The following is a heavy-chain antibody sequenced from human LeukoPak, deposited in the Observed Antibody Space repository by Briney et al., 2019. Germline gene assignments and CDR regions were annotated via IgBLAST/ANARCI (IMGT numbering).Heavy chain of an antibody. CDR1: GGSFSGYY. CDR2: INHSGST. CDR3: RQYDSNDFFVC. V-gene: IGHV4-34*01. J-gene: IGHJ4*02. D-gene: IGHD3-22*01. Sequence: SETLSLTCAVYGGSFSGYYWSWIRQPPGKGLEWIGEINHSGSTNYNPSLKSRVTISVDTSKNQLSLKLSSVTAADTAVYYCRQYDSNDFFVCWGQGTLVTVSS.